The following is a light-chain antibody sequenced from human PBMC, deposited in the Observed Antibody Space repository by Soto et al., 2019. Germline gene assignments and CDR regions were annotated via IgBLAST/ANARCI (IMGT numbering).Light chain of an antibody. Sequence: QPVLTQSPSASASLGASVKLTCTLSSGHSSYAIAWHQQQPEKGPRYLMKLNSDGSHSKGDGIPDRISGSSSGAERYLTISSLQSEDEADYYCQTWGTGIVVFGGGTKLTVL. CDR2: LNSDGSH. CDR1: SGHSSYA. V-gene: IGLV4-69*01. CDR3: QTWGTGIVV. J-gene: IGLJ2*01.